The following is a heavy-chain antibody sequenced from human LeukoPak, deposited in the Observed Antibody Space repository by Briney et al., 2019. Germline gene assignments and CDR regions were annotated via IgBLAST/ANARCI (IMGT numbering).Heavy chain of an antibody. D-gene: IGHD5-12*01. CDR3: AKDMATAPWNYYYGMDV. CDR2: ISWISGSI. J-gene: IGHJ6*02. Sequence: GGSLRLSCAASGFTFDDYAMHWVRQAPGKGLEWVSGISWISGSIGYADSVKGRFTISRDNAKNSLYLQMNSLRAEDTALYYCAKDMATAPWNYYYGMDVWGQGTTVTVSS. CDR1: GFTFDDYA. V-gene: IGHV3-9*01.